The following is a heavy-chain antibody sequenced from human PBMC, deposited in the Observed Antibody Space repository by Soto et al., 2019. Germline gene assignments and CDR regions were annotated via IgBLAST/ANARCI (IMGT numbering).Heavy chain of an antibody. D-gene: IGHD6-6*01. CDR2: IKQDGSEK. CDR3: ARDEYSSSSQLAFDI. V-gene: IGHV3-7*01. Sequence: GGSLRLSCAASGFTFSSYWMSWVRQAPGKGLEWVANIKQDGSEKYYVDSVKGRFTISRDNAKNSLYLQMNSLRAEDTAVYYCARDEYSSSSQLAFDIWGQGTMVTVS. CDR1: GFTFSSYW. J-gene: IGHJ3*02.